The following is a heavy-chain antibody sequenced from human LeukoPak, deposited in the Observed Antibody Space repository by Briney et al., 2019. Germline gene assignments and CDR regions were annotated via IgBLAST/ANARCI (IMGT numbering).Heavy chain of an antibody. J-gene: IGHJ4*02. CDR1: GFTFSSYA. CDR2: ISGSGGST. CDR3: AKPRIAVVPVAPFDY. Sequence: PGGSLRLSCAASGFTFSSYAMSWVRQAPGKGLEWVSAISGSGGSTYYADSVKGRFTISRDNSKNALYLQMNSLRAEDTAVYYCAKPRIAVVPVAPFDYWGQGTLVTVSS. D-gene: IGHD6-19*01. V-gene: IGHV3-23*01.